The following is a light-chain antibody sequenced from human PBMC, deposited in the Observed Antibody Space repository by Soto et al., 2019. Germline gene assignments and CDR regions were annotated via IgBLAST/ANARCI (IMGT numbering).Light chain of an antibody. CDR1: SSDVGGYNY. CDR2: EVS. CDR3: SSYTISSTRV. Sequence: QSALTQPASVSGSPGQSITISCTGTSSDVGGYNYVSWYQQHPGKAPKLMIYEVSNRPSGVSNRFSGSKSGNTASLTISGRQAEDEADYYCSSYTISSTRVFGGGTKVTVL. V-gene: IGLV2-14*01. J-gene: IGLJ3*02.